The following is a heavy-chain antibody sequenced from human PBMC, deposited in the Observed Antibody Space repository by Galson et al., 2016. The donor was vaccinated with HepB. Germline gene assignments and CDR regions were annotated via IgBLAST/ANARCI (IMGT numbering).Heavy chain of an antibody. D-gene: IGHD4-23*01. CDR3: VRNSAAVGH. CDR1: GFNFSDYW. V-gene: IGHV3-7*02. Sequence: LRLPCAAAGFNFSDYWMSWVRQAPGKGLEWVANIKHDGSQKTYVDSVKGRFTISRDNAKNSLFLQLNSLRPEDTAVYFCVRNSAAVGHWGQGTLVTVSS. J-gene: IGHJ4*02. CDR2: IKHDGSQK.